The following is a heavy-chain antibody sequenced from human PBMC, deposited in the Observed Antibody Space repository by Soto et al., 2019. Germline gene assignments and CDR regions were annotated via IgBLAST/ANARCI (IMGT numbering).Heavy chain of an antibody. CDR3: ARHPGWDGRWWPDV. J-gene: IGHJ6*02. V-gene: IGHV4-39*01. D-gene: IGHD2-15*01. CDR1: GGSISSSSYY. Sequence: PSETLSLTCTVSGGSISSSSYYWGWIRQPPGKGLEWIGSIYYSGSTYYNPSLKSRVTISVDTSKNQFSLKLSSVTAADTAVYYCARHPGWDGRWWPDVWGQGTTVTVSS. CDR2: IYYSGST.